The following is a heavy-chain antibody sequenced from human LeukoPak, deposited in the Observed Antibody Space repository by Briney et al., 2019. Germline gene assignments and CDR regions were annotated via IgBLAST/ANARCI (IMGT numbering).Heavy chain of an antibody. CDR3: ARGEEYSSSSGPVDY. CDR2: ISSRSKYT. V-gene: IGHV3-11*06. Sequence: PGGSLRLSCAASGFTFSDDYMSWIRQAPGKGLEWVSYISSRSKYTNYADSVKGRFTISRDNAKHSLYLQMNSVRAEATAVYYCARGEEYSSSSGPVDYWGQGTLVTVSS. CDR1: GFTFSDDY. J-gene: IGHJ4*02. D-gene: IGHD6-6*01.